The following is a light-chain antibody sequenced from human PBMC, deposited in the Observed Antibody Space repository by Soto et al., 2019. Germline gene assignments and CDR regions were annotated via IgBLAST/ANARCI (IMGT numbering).Light chain of an antibody. V-gene: IGKV3-15*01. CDR3: QQYSNWPT. CDR2: GAS. CDR1: QSVSRN. Sequence: ELVMTQSPATLSVSPGERATLSCRASQSVSRNLAWYQQRPGQAPRLLISGASTRATGIEARFSGSGSGREFTLTISSLQSEDSALYYCQQYSNWPTFGQGTRLEIK. J-gene: IGKJ5*01.